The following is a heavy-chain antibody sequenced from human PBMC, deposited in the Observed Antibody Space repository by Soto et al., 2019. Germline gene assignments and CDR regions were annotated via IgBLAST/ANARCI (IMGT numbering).Heavy chain of an antibody. CDR3: ARGVTVFGLVSRFWFDP. J-gene: IGHJ5*02. Sequence: SETLSLTCTVSGGSISSGDYSWSWVRQPPGKGLEWIGHIYNSGITYYNPSLKSRVVISIDTSRNQFSLRLNSLTAADRAVYFCARGVTVFGLVSRFWFDPWGQGTLVTVSS. D-gene: IGHD3-3*01. V-gene: IGHV4-30-4*01. CDR1: GGSISSGDYS. CDR2: IYNSGIT.